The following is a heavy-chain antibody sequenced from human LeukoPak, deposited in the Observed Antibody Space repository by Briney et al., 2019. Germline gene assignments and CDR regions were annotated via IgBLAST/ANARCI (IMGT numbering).Heavy chain of an antibody. CDR2: IYYSGST. D-gene: IGHD3-22*01. J-gene: IGHJ4*02. Sequence: SETLSLTCTVSGGSISSSSYYWGWIRQPPGKGLEWIGSIYYSGSTYYNPSLKSRVTISVDTSKNQFSLKLSSVTAADTAVYYCARASVVLSTVDFWGQGTLVTVSS. CDR3: ARASVVLSTVDF. V-gene: IGHV4-39*01. CDR1: GGSISSSSYY.